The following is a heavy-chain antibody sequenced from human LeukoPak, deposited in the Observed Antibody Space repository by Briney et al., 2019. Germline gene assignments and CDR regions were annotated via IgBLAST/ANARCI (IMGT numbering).Heavy chain of an antibody. J-gene: IGHJ5*02. CDR1: GFTFSSYW. CDR2: TDSDGIST. V-gene: IGHV3-74*01. D-gene: IGHD2-2*01. Sequence: QSGGSLRLSCAASGFTFSSYWMHWVRQAPGKGLVWVSRTDSDGISTSYADSVKGRFTISRDNAKNTLYLQMNSLRAEDTAVYFCARAITGDTVSTFDPWGQGTLVTVSS. CDR3: ARAITGDTVSTFDP.